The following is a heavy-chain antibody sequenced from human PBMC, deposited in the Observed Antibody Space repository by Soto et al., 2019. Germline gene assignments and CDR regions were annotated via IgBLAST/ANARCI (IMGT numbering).Heavy chain of an antibody. Sequence: QVQLVQSGAEVKKPGASVTVSCKTSGYTFSNYGINWVRQAPGQGLEWMGGISGYNGNTNYAQTVQCRVTMTTDTSKGTVYMELRSLKSDDTAIYYCSRFIMVGGWFDPNYYHGMDVWGQGTTVTVSS. CDR2: ISGYNGNT. CDR1: GYTFSNYG. CDR3: SRFIMVGGWFDPNYYHGMDV. D-gene: IGHD6-19*01. J-gene: IGHJ6*02. V-gene: IGHV1-18*01.